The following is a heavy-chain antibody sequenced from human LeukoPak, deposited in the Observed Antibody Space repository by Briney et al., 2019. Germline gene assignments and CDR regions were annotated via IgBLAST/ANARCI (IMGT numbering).Heavy chain of an antibody. CDR3: ARVIHPYSIGGYYFDY. CDR1: GFTVSSNY. D-gene: IGHD5-12*01. Sequence: GGSLRLSCAAFGFTVSSNYMSWVRQAPGKGLEWVSVIYSGGSTYYADSVKGRFTISRDNSKNTLYLQMNSLRAEDTAVYYCARVIHPYSIGGYYFDYWGQGTLVTVSS. CDR2: IYSGGST. J-gene: IGHJ4*02. V-gene: IGHV3-66*01.